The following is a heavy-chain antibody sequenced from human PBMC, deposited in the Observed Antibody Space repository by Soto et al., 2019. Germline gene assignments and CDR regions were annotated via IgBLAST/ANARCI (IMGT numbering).Heavy chain of an antibody. J-gene: IGHJ6*02. CDR2: INPNSGGT. V-gene: IGHV1-2*02. Sequence: ASVKVSCKASGYTFTVYYMHWVRQAPGQGLEWMGWINPNSGGTNYAQKLQGRVTMTTDTSTSTAYMELRSLRSDDTAVYYCARAGLLWFGEFIYYYYGMDVWGQGTTVTVSS. CDR1: GYTFTVYY. CDR3: ARAGLLWFGEFIYYYYGMDV. D-gene: IGHD3-10*01.